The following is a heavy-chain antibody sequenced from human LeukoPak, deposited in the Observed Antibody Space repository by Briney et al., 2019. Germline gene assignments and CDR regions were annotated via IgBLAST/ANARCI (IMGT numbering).Heavy chain of an antibody. CDR3: AKDQWALHYCDY. CDR1: GFTFSSYA. V-gene: IGHV3-23*01. CDR2: ISGSGGST. Sequence: PVGSLRLSCAASGFTFSSYAMSWVRQAPGKGLEWVSAISGSGGSTYYADSVKGRFTISRDNSKNTLYLQMNSLRAEDTAVYYCAKDQWALHYCDYWGQGTLVTVSS. D-gene: IGHD1-26*01. J-gene: IGHJ4*02.